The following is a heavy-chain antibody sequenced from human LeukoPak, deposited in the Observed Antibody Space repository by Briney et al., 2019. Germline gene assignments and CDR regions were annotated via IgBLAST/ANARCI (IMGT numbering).Heavy chain of an antibody. J-gene: IGHJ4*02. CDR2: IIPSSAVI. Sequence: GGSLRLSCVASGFAFSSSPMNWVRQAPGEGLEWVSYIIPSSAVIQYADSVKGRFTISRDNAENSLYLQMNSLSAEGTAVYYCARDDRYSFDLWGQGTLVTVSS. CDR3: ARDDRYSFDL. V-gene: IGHV3-48*01. CDR1: GFAFSSSP.